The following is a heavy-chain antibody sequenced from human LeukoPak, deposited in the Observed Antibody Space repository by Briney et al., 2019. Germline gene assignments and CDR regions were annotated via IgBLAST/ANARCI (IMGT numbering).Heavy chain of an antibody. V-gene: IGHV5-51*01. Sequence: GESLKISCKGSGYSFTSYWIGWVRQVPGRGLEWMGIIYPGDSDTRYSPSFQGQVTISADKSITTAYLQWSSLKASDTAIYYCARLSEYVELDFWGQGTLVTVSS. D-gene: IGHD3-16*01. J-gene: IGHJ4*02. CDR1: GYSFTSYW. CDR3: ARLSEYVELDF. CDR2: IYPGDSDT.